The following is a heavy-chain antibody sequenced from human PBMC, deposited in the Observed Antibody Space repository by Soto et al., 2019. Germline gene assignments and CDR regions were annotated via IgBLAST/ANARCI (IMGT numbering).Heavy chain of an antibody. CDR1: QIILLSYA. V-gene: IGHV3-64D*06. D-gene: IGHD3-10*01. CDR3: EKGRGGNYFGFDD. CDR2: IRGNDDPP. Sequence: SLTLSCSASQIILLSYAIYCFRHAPGKALEYVSGIRGNDDPPYNADFVKGRFTISRDNSKNALLLQMSSLSADDTAVYYCEKGRGGNYFGFDDWGQGALVTVSS. J-gene: IGHJ4*02.